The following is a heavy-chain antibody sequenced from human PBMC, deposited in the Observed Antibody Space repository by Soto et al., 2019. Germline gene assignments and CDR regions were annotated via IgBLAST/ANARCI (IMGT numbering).Heavy chain of an antibody. J-gene: IGHJ4*02. V-gene: IGHV1-8*01. Sequence: ASLKGSCKASGYTFTSYYIYWVRQATGQGLEWMGWMNPNTGNSGYAQKFQGRVTMTSDTSISTAHMELSSLGSEDTAVYYCARRAETNGWNGFGADKYYFDFWGQGTLVTVSS. CDR3: ARRAETNGWNGFGADKYYFDF. CDR1: GYTFTSYY. D-gene: IGHD1-1*01. CDR2: MNPNTGNS.